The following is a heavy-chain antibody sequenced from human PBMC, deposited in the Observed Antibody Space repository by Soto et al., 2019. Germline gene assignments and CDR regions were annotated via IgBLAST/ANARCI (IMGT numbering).Heavy chain of an antibody. V-gene: IGHV3-23*01. CDR3: SRRRSGSYYDY. D-gene: IGHD1-26*01. Sequence: EVQLLESGGGLVQPGGSLRLSCAASGFTFSSYAMRWVRQAPVKGLEWVSAISGSGGSTYYADSVKGRFTISRDNSPNPLYLPMNSLRAQDTAVYYCSRRRSGSYYDYWGQGTLVTVSS. J-gene: IGHJ4*02. CDR1: GFTFSSYA. CDR2: ISGSGGST.